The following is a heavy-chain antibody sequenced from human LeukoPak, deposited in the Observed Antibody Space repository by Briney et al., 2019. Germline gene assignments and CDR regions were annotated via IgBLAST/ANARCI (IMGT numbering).Heavy chain of an antibody. V-gene: IGHV4-34*01. CDR3: ARGITMVRGVGDLFNY. CDR2: INHSGST. D-gene: IGHD3-10*01. Sequence: SETLSLTCAVYGGSFSGYYWSWIRQPPGKGLEWIGEINHSGSTNYNPSLKSRVTISVDTSKNQFSPKLSSVTAADTAVYYCARGITMVRGVGDLFNYWGQGTLVTVSS. J-gene: IGHJ4*02. CDR1: GGSFSGYY.